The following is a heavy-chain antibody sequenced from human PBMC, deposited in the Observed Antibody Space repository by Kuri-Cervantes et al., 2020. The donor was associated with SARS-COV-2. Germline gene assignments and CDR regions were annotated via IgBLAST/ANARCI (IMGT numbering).Heavy chain of an antibody. D-gene: IGHD1-26*01. V-gene: IGHV1-69*04. CDR1: GGTFSSYT. CDR3: ARDRVLDSGSYYDY. CDR2: IIPIPGIA. Sequence: SVKVSCKASGGTFSSYTISWVRQAPGQGLEWMGRIIPIPGIANYAQKFQGRVTITADKSTSTAYMELSSLRSEDTAVYYCARDRVLDSGSYYDYWGQGTLVTVSS. J-gene: IGHJ4*02.